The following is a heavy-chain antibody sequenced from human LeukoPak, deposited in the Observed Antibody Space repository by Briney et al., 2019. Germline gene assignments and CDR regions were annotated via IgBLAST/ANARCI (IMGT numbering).Heavy chain of an antibody. V-gene: IGHV4-39*01. CDR1: GGSISSSSYY. J-gene: IGHJ5*02. Sequence: PSETLSLTCTVSGGSISSSSYYWGWIRQPPGKGLEWIGSIYYSGSTYYNPSLKSRVTISVDTSKNQFSLKLSSVTAADTAVYCCARHPPRYYDFWSGYYSTFDPWGQGTLVTVSS. CDR3: ARHPPRYYDFWSGYYSTFDP. D-gene: IGHD3-3*01. CDR2: IYYSGST.